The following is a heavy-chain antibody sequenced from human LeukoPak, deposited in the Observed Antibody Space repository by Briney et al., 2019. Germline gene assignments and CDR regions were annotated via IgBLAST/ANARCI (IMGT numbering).Heavy chain of an antibody. V-gene: IGHV4-4*02. J-gene: IGHJ5*02. CDR2: IYDSGYT. CDR3: ARGSGYYTDT. D-gene: IGHD3-3*01. CDR1: GGSISSNNW. Sequence: SGTLSLTCAVSGGSISSNNWWSWVRQPPGKGLEWIGEIYDSGYTNYNPSLKSRVNISVDKSKNQFSLKVNSVTAADTAVYHCARGSGYYTDTWGQGTLVTVSS.